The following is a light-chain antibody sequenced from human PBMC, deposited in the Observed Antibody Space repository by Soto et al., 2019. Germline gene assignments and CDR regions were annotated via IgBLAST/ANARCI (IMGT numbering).Light chain of an antibody. CDR2: GAS. J-gene: IGKJ4*01. Sequence: EIVLTQSPGTLSLSPGERATLSCRASQSVGSSYLAWYQQKPGQAPRLLIYGASSRATGIPDRFSGSGSGTDFTLTISRLEPEDFAVYYCQQYGSSRSFGGGTKVDI. CDR1: QSVGSSY. V-gene: IGKV3-20*01. CDR3: QQYGSSRS.